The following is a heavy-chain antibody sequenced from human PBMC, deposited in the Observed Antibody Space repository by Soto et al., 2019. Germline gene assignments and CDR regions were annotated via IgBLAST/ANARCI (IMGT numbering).Heavy chain of an antibody. J-gene: IGHJ4*02. CDR3: AYGESYEGYFDY. V-gene: IGHV4-59*01. D-gene: IGHD2-21*01. CDR2: IYYSGST. Sequence: PSETLSLTCSVSGGSISSYYWSWIRQPPGKGLEWIGYIYYSGSTNYNPSLRSRVTISVDTSKTHFSLKLSSVTAADTGVYYCAYGESYEGYFDYWGQGALVIVSS. CDR1: GGSISSYY.